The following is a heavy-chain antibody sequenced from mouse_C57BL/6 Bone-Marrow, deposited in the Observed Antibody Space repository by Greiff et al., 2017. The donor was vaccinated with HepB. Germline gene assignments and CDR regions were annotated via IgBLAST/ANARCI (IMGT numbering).Heavy chain of an antibody. Sequence: QVQLKQSGPGLVQPSQSLSITCTVSGFSLTNYGVHWVRQSPGKGLEWLGAIWSGGSPDYNAAFISRLSISKDNSESQVFFKMNSLQADDTAIYYCARAGSSYAMDYWGQGTSVTVSS. J-gene: IGHJ4*01. CDR3: ARAGSSYAMDY. CDR1: GFSLTNYG. D-gene: IGHD1-1*01. V-gene: IGHV2-2*01. CDR2: IWSGGSP.